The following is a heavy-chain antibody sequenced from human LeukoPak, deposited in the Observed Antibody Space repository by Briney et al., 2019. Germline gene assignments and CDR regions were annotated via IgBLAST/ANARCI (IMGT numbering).Heavy chain of an antibody. Sequence: PGGSLRLSCAASGFTFSSYAMHWVRQAPGKGLEWVAVISYDGSNKYYADSVKGRFTISRDNSKNTLYLQMNSLRAEDTAVYYCARDGGIAAAGTSLDYWGQGTLVTVSS. CDR2: ISYDGSNK. CDR3: ARDGGIAAAGTSLDY. CDR1: GFTFSSYA. J-gene: IGHJ4*02. D-gene: IGHD6-13*01. V-gene: IGHV3-30-3*01.